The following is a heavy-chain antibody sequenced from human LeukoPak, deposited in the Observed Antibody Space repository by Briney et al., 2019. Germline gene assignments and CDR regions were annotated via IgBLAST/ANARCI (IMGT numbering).Heavy chain of an antibody. CDR1: GGSISSGSYY. CDR2: IYTSGST. V-gene: IGHV4-61*02. D-gene: IGHD6-13*01. J-gene: IGHJ4*02. Sequence: SETLSLTCTVSGGSISSGSYYWSWIRQPAGKGLEWIGRIYTSGSTNYNPSLKSRVTISVDTSKNQFSLKLSSVTAADTAVYYCASSTGIAAAGSTLGYWGQGTLVTVSS. CDR3: ASSTGIAAAGSTLGY.